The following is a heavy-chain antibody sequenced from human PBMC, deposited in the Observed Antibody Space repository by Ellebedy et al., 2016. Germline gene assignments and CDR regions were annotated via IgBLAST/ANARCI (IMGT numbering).Heavy chain of an antibody. V-gene: IGHV4-59*02. CDR2: VFHTGTT. J-gene: IGHJ4*02. Sequence: SETLSLTCNVSGGSVSSDYWNWIRRPPGKGLEWIGYVFHTGTTNYNPSLKSRVTMSVDTSKSQFSLRLTSVTAADTAVYYCARAAGTKWGHFDYWGQGTLVTVSS. D-gene: IGHD6-13*01. CDR3: ARAAGTKWGHFDY. CDR1: GGSVSSDY.